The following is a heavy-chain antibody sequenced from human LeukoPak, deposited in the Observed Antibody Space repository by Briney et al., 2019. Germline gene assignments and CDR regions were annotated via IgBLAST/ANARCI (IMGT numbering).Heavy chain of an antibody. CDR3: ARDPIIAAAVNYFDY. V-gene: IGHV1-69*01. D-gene: IGHD6-13*01. CDR1: GGTFSSYA. J-gene: IGHJ4*02. CDR2: IIPIFGTA. Sequence: SVKVSCKASGGTFSSYAISWVRQAPGQGLEWMGGIIPIFGTANYAQKFQGRVTITADEFTSTAYMELSSLRSEDTAVYYCARDPIIAAAVNYFDYWGQGTLVTVSS.